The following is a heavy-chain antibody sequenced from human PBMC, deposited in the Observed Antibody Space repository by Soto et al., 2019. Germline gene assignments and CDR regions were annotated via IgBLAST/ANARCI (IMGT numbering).Heavy chain of an antibody. CDR3: ARDRRAVAGTDYYYMDV. CDR1: GFAFSDYT. D-gene: IGHD6-19*01. CDR2: ISYDGSNK. V-gene: IGHV3-30*03. J-gene: IGHJ6*03. Sequence: PGGSLRLSCSASGFAFSDYTMGWVRLTPGKGLEWVAVISYDGSNKYYADSVKGRFTISRDNSKNSLYLQMNSLRAEDTAVYFCARDRRAVAGTDYYYMDVWGKGTTVTVSS.